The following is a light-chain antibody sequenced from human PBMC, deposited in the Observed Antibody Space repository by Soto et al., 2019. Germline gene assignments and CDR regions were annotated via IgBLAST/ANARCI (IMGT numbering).Light chain of an antibody. CDR3: QQYNDWPLT. V-gene: IGKV3-15*01. CDR2: GAF. CDR1: QSVSSN. Sequence: EIVMTQSPVTLSVSPGERVTLSCRASQSVSSNLAWYQQKPGQAPSLLIYGAFTRATGIPARFSGTGSGTEFTLTISSLQPEDFALYYCQQYNDWPLTFGQGTKVDTK. J-gene: IGKJ1*01.